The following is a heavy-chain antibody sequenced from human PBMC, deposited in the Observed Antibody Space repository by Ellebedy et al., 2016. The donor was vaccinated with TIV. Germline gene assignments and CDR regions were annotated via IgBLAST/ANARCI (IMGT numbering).Heavy chain of an antibody. D-gene: IGHD4-17*01. J-gene: IGHJ2*01. Sequence: GESLKISCAASGFPFSSYTLNWVRQAPGKGLEWVSSISTSSSYIYYAASVKGRFTISRDNAKNSLFLKMTSLRAEGTAVYYCARKVPAPTTVPPNWYFDLWGRGTLVTVSS. CDR3: ARKVPAPTTVPPNWYFDL. V-gene: IGHV3-21*01. CDR1: GFPFSSYT. CDR2: ISTSSSYI.